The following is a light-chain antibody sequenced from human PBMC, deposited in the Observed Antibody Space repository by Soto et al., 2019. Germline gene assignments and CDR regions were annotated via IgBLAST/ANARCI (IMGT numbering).Light chain of an antibody. Sequence: EIVLTQSPGTLSLSPGEKATHSCRASQSVSISYLAWYQQKPGQAPRLLIYGASSRATGIPDRFSGSGSGTDFTFSISRLEPEDFAVYYCQQYGSSQYTFGQGTKVDIK. J-gene: IGKJ2*01. CDR1: QSVSISY. V-gene: IGKV3-20*01. CDR3: QQYGSSQYT. CDR2: GAS.